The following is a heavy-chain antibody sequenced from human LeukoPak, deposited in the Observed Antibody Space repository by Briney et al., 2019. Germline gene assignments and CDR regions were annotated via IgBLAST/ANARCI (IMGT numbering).Heavy chain of an antibody. D-gene: IGHD5-18*01. V-gene: IGHV4-61*01. CDR1: GGSVSSGSYY. CDR3: ARSRSGYSYDHAAFDI. J-gene: IGHJ3*02. Sequence: SETLSLTCTVSGGSVSSGSYYWSWIRQPPGKGLEWIGYIHYSGSTNYNPSLKSRVTISVDTSRDQFSLKLSSVTAADTAVYYCARSRSGYSYDHAAFDIWGQGTMVTVSS. CDR2: IHYSGST.